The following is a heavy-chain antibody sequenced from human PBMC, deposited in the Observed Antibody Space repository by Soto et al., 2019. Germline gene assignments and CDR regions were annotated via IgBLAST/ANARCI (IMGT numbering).Heavy chain of an antibody. CDR1: GYSFTSYW. J-gene: IGHJ6*02. CDR3: ARQLVVLGYYYYGMDV. Sequence: PGESLKISCKGSGYSFTSYWISWVRQMPGKGLEWMGRIDPSDSYTNYSPSFQGHVTISADKSISTAYLQWSSLKASDTAMYYCARQLVVLGYYYYGMDVWGQGTTVTVSS. D-gene: IGHD6-13*01. CDR2: IDPSDSYT. V-gene: IGHV5-10-1*01.